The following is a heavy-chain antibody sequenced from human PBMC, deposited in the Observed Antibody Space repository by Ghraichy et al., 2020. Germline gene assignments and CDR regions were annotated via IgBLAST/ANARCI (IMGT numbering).Heavy chain of an antibody. CDR1: GGSISSSSYY. CDR3: ARRAVTNFDY. D-gene: IGHD4-11*01. J-gene: IGHJ4*02. Sequence: ETLSLTCTVSGGSISSSSYYWDWIRQPPGKGLEWIGSIYYSGITYYSPSLKSRVTISVDTSKNQFSLRLSSVTAADTAVYYCARRAVTNFDYWGQGTLVTVSS. CDR2: IYYSGIT. V-gene: IGHV4-39*01.